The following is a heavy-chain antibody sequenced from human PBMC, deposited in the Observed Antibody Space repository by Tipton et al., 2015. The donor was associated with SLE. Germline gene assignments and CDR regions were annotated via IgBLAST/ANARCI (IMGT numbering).Heavy chain of an antibody. J-gene: IGHJ3*02. CDR1: GGSISSGDYY. D-gene: IGHD6-13*01. CDR2: INHSGST. CDR3: ARASGSSSWDDAFDI. V-gene: IGHV4-39*07. Sequence: TLSLTCTVSGGSISSGDYYWSWIRQPPGKGLEWIGEINHSGSTNYNPSLKSRVTISVDTSKNQFSLKLSSVTAADTAVYYCARASGSSSWDDAFDIWGQGTMVTVSS.